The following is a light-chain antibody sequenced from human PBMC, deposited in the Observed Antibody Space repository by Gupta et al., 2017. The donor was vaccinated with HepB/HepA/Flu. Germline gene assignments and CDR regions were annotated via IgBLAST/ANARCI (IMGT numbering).Light chain of an antibody. CDR3: QSYDSSLSGSYV. V-gene: IGLV1-40*01. CDR1: SSNIGAGYD. Sequence: QSVLTQPPSVSGAPGQRVTISCTGSSSNIGAGYDVHWYPQLPGTTPKLLIYGNSHRPSGVPDRFSGSKSGTSASLAITGLQAEDEADYYCQSYDSSLSGSYVFGTGTKVTVL. J-gene: IGLJ1*01. CDR2: GNS.